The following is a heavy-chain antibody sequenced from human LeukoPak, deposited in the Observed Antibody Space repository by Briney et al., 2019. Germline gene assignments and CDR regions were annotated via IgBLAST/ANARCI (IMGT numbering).Heavy chain of an antibody. Sequence: GGSLRLSCAASGFTFSSYAMSWVRQAPGKGLEWVSAISGSGGSTYYADPVKGRFTISRDNSKNTLYLQMNSLRAEDTAVYYCAKPVGYYDSSGYYFPYFDYWGQGTLVTVSS. CDR3: AKPVGYYDSSGYYFPYFDY. CDR1: GFTFSSYA. D-gene: IGHD3-22*01. CDR2: ISGSGGST. J-gene: IGHJ4*02. V-gene: IGHV3-23*01.